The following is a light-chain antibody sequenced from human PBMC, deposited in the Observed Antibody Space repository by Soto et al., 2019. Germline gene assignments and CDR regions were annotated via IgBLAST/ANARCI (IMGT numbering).Light chain of an antibody. CDR2: DNN. CDR3: GTGDSSLSAVV. CDR1: SSNIGNNY. V-gene: IGLV1-51*01. Sequence: QSVLTQPPSVSAAPGQKVTISCSGSSSNIGNNYVSWYQQLPGTAPKLLIYDNNKRPSGIPDRFSGSKSGTSATLGITGRQTGDEADYYGGTGDSSLSAVVVGGGTKLTVL. J-gene: IGLJ2*01.